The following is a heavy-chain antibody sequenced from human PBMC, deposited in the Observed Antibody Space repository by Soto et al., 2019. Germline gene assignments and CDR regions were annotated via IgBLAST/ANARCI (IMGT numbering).Heavy chain of an antibody. D-gene: IGHD6-19*01. V-gene: IGHV3-30-3*01. CDR1: GFTFSSYA. Sequence: QVQLVESGGGVVQPGRSLRLSCAASGFTFSSYAMHWVRQAPGKGLEWVAVISYDGSNKYYADSVKGRFTISRDNSKNTLYLQMNSLRAEDTAVYYCARGGRGWYKDGMDVWGQGTTVTVSS. J-gene: IGHJ6*02. CDR3: ARGGRGWYKDGMDV. CDR2: ISYDGSNK.